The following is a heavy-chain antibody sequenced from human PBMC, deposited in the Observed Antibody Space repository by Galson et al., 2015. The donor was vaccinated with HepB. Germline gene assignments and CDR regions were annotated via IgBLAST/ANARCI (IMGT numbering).Heavy chain of an antibody. V-gene: IGHV1-2*02. CDR2: INPNSGDT. CDR1: GYTFTGFY. D-gene: IGHD2-8*01. Sequence: SVKVSCKASGYTFTGFYIHWVRQAPGQGLEWMGWINPNSGDTDYAQRFQGRVTMTRDTSISTAYMELSRLRSDDTAVYYCASRGYCTTSTCDQYYYYYVDVWGQGTTVTVSS. CDR3: ASRGYCTTSTCDQYYYYYVDV. J-gene: IGHJ6*03.